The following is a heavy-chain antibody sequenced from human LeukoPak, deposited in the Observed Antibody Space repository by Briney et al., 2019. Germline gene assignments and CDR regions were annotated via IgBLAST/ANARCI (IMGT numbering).Heavy chain of an antibody. Sequence: PSETLSLTCTVSGGSISSGSYYWSWIRQPAGKGLEWIGRIYTSGSTNYNPSLKSRVTISVDTSKNQFSLKLSSVTAADTAVYYCARVIGIVGATTLFRYYYYMDVWAKGPRSPSP. D-gene: IGHD1-26*01. J-gene: IGHJ6*03. CDR2: IYTSGST. V-gene: IGHV4-61*02. CDR1: GGSISSGSYY. CDR3: ARVIGIVGATTLFRYYYYMDV.